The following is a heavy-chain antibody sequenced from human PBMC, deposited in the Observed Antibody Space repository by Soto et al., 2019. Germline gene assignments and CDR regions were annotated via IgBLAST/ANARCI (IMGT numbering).Heavy chain of an antibody. CDR1: GGTFSTYA. CDR3: ASGIQLWLRRINNGYSG. V-gene: IGHV1-69*12. D-gene: IGHD5-18*01. J-gene: IGHJ4*02. Sequence: QVQLVQSGAEVKKPESSVKVSCKAPGGTFSTYAISWVRQAPGQGLEWMGGIIPMFGTAHYAQRFKDRVTITADESTNTVYMEMSRLRSEDTAVYFCASGIQLWLRRINNGYSGWGQGTLVTVSS. CDR2: IIPMFGTA.